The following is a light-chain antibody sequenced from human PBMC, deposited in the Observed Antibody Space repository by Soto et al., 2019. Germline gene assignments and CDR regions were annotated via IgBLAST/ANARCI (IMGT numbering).Light chain of an antibody. J-gene: IGKJ2*01. V-gene: IGKV1-5*03. CDR3: QQYQSYVYT. CDR2: KAS. Sequence: DIQMTQSPSTLSASVGDRVTITCRASQHINDWLAWYQQKPGQVPKVLIYKASSLESGVPSRFSGSGSETDFTLTINSLQPDDSATYYCQQYQSYVYTFSQGTKLEIK. CDR1: QHINDW.